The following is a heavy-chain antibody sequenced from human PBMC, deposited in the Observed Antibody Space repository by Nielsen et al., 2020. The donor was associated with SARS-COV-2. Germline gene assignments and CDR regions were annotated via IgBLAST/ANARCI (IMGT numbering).Heavy chain of an antibody. D-gene: IGHD5-18*01. CDR2: ISSSSSYI. J-gene: IGHJ4*02. CDR3: ARDGWIQLWLRPSLALDYFDY. Sequence: VRQAPGKGLEWVSSISSSSSYIYYADSVKGRFTISRDNAKNSLYLQMNGLRAEDTAVYYCARDGWIQLWLRPSLALDYFDYWGQGTLVTVSS. V-gene: IGHV3-21*01.